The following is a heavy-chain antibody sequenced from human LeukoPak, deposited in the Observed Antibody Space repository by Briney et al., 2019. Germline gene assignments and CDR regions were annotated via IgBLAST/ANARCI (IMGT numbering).Heavy chain of an antibody. Sequence: GGSLRLSCAVSGVSFSGYAMHWVRQAPGKGLEWVSLIKYDASDEYYADAVKGRFTISRDDSRNTLYLQMNSLRAEDTAVYYYARGQSVGWEIGVCDFWGQGSLVTVAS. CDR1: GVSFSGYA. J-gene: IGHJ4*02. D-gene: IGHD1-26*01. CDR3: ARGQSVGWEIGVCDF. CDR2: IKYDASDE. V-gene: IGHV3-33*01.